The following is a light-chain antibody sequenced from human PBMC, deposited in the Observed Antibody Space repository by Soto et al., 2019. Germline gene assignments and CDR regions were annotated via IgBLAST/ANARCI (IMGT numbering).Light chain of an antibody. V-gene: IGKV3-20*01. CDR3: QQYGSSPHT. CDR2: GAS. CDR1: QSVSSSY. Sequence: EIVLTQSPGTLSLSPGERATLSCRASQSVSSSYLAWYQQKPGQAPRLLIYGASSRATGIPDRFSGSGSGTDFTLTISRLEPGDFAVYYCQQYGSSPHTFGPGTKVDIK. J-gene: IGKJ3*01.